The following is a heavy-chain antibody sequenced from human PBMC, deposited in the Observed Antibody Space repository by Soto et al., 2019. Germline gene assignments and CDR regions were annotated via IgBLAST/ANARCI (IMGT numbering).Heavy chain of an antibody. J-gene: IGHJ4*02. CDR1: GFTFSTYA. CDR3: ARWVYAFDY. D-gene: IGHD6-13*01. Sequence: GGSLRLSCAASGFTFSTYAMNWVRQAPGKGLEWVAAIPYDASNKYYAGSVKGRFTISRDNYKNTLYLQMNSLRTEDTAMYYCARWVYAFDYWGQGTLVTVSS. V-gene: IGHV3-30-3*01. CDR2: IPYDASNK.